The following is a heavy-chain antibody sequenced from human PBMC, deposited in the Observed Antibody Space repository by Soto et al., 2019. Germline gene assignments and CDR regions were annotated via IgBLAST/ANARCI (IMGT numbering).Heavy chain of an antibody. Sequence: SGPTLVNPTQTLTLTCTFPGFSLSTSGMCVSWIRQPPGKALEWLALIDWDDDKYYSTSLKTRLTISKDTSKNQVVLTMTNMDPVDTATYYCARSPTLYYYGSAYFDYWGQGTLVTAPQ. D-gene: IGHD3-10*01. J-gene: IGHJ4*02. V-gene: IGHV2-70*01. CDR3: ARSPTLYYYGSAYFDY. CDR2: IDWDDDK. CDR1: GFSLSTSGMC.